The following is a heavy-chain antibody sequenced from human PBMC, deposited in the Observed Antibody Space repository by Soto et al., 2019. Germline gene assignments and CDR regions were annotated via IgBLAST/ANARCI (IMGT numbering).Heavy chain of an antibody. CDR3: AREPRGEYYYDSSGPRTPGGMDV. CDR1: GGSVSSGSYY. V-gene: IGHV4-61*01. J-gene: IGHJ6*02. D-gene: IGHD3-22*01. Sequence: PSETLSLTCTASGGSVSSGSYYWSWIRQPPGKGLEWIGYIYYSGSTNCNPSLKSRVTISVDTSKNQFSLKLSSVTAADTAVYYCAREPRGEYYYDSSGPRTPGGMDVWGQGTTVTVS. CDR2: IYYSGST.